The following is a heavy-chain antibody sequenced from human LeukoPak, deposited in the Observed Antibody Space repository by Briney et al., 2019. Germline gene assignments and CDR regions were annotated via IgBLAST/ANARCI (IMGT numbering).Heavy chain of an antibody. V-gene: IGHV3-30*04. D-gene: IGHD3-9*01. CDR3: AKSGYDILTGYYNFDY. Sequence: GGSLRLSCAASGFTFSSYAMHWVRQAPGKGLEWVAVISYDGSNKYYADSVKGRFTISRDNSKNTLYLQMNSLRAEDTAVYYCAKSGYDILTGYYNFDYWGQGTLVTVSS. J-gene: IGHJ4*02. CDR1: GFTFSSYA. CDR2: ISYDGSNK.